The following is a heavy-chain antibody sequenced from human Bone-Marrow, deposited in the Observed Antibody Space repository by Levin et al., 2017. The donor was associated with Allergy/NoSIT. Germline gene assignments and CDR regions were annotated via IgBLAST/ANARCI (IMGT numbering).Heavy chain of an antibody. CDR1: GGPISSGDDS. J-gene: IGHJ4*02. Sequence: SQTLSLTCTVSGGPISSGDDSWNWIRQPPGKGLEWIGYIYHSGSTYYNPSLKSRVTISVDGSKNQFSLKLISVTAADTAVYYCARGLTRSAASLDYWGQGTPVTVSS. D-gene: IGHD4/OR15-4a*01. CDR3: ARGLTRSAASLDY. V-gene: IGHV4-30-2*01. CDR2: IYHSGST.